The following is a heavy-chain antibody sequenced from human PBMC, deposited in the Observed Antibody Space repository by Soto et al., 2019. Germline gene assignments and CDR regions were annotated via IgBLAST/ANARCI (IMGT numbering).Heavy chain of an antibody. CDR2: IYHSGST. D-gene: IGHD3-10*01. V-gene: IGHV4-4*02. J-gene: IGHJ4*02. CDR3: ARVGITMVRGVIDY. Sequence: SETLSLTCAVSGGSISSSNWWSWVRQPPGKGLAWIGEIYHSGSTNYNPSLKSRVTISVDKSKNQFSLKVSSVTAADTAVYYSARVGITMVRGVIDYWGQGTLVTVSS. CDR1: GGSISSSNW.